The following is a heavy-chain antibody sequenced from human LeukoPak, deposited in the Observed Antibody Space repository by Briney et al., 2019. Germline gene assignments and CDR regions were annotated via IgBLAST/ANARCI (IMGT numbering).Heavy chain of an antibody. D-gene: IGHD2-15*01. Sequence: PGGSLRLSCAASGFTFDDYAMHWVRQAPGKGLEWVSLISWEGGSTHYADSVKGRFTISRDNSENSLYLQMNSLRPEDTAFYYCAKDGVVAALGDNWFDPWGQGTLVTVSS. CDR1: GFTFDDYA. V-gene: IGHV3-43D*03. CDR3: AKDGVVAALGDNWFDP. CDR2: ISWEGGST. J-gene: IGHJ5*02.